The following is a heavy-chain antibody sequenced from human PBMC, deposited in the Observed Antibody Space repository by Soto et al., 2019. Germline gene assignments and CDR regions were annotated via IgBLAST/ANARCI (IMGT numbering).Heavy chain of an antibody. CDR2: IIPILGIA. CDR3: ATEGKLDRRRPDAFDI. Sequence: QVQLVQSGAEVKKPGSSVKVSCKASGGTFSSYTISWVRQAPGQGLEWMGRIIPILGIANYAQKFQGRVKITADKSTSTAYKELSSLMSEDTAVYYCATEGKLDRRRPDAFDIWGQGTMVTVSS. V-gene: IGHV1-69*02. D-gene: IGHD1-1*01. CDR1: GGTFSSYT. J-gene: IGHJ3*02.